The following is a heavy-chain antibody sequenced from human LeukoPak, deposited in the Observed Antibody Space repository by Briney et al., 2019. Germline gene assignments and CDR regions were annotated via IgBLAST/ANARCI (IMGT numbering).Heavy chain of an antibody. CDR1: GYTFTSYG. J-gene: IGHJ6*03. CDR3: ARYVDIVATYYYYYYMDF. Sequence: ASVKVSCKSSGYTFTSYGISWVRQAPGQGLEWMGWISAYNGNTNYAQKLQGRVTMTTDTSTSTAYMELRSLRSDDTAVYYCARYVDIVATYYYYYYMDFWGKGTTVTVSS. D-gene: IGHD5-12*01. CDR2: ISAYNGNT. V-gene: IGHV1-18*01.